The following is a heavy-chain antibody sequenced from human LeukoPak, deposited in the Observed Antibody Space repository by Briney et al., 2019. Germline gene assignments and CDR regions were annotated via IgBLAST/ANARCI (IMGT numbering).Heavy chain of an antibody. J-gene: IGHJ4*02. V-gene: IGHV3-23*01. CDR1: GFTFSSYA. Sequence: GGSLRLSCAASGFTFSSYAMSWVRQAPGKGLEWVSAISGSGGSTYYADPVKGRFTIARDNSKNTLYLQMNSLRAEDTAVYYCAKGSVYDFWSGYSRHLNYWGQGTLVTVSS. CDR3: AKGSVYDFWSGYSRHLNY. D-gene: IGHD3-3*01. CDR2: ISGSGGST.